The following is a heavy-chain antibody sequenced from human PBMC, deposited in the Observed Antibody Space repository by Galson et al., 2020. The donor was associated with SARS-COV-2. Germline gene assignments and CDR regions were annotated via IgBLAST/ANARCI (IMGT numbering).Heavy chain of an antibody. CDR1: GDSISSTSYS. V-gene: IGHV4-39*01. Sequence: SETLSLTCTVSGDSISSTSYSWGWIRQPPGKGLEWIGSIFYIGSTYYNPSLKSRVTISLDTSKNQFSLKLTSVTAADTAVYYCARQGVPAAWGWFDHWGQGNLVTVSS. CDR3: ARQGVPAAWGWFDH. D-gene: IGHD2-2*01. J-gene: IGHJ5*02. CDR2: IFYIGST.